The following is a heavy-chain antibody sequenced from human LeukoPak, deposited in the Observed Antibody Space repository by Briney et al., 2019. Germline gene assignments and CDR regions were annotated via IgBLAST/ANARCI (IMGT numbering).Heavy chain of an antibody. CDR1: GFTFSNYW. J-gene: IGHJ4*02. V-gene: IGHV3-7*03. CDR3: ARVKANRSGWYYFDY. CDR2: IKQDRSEK. Sequence: GGSLRLSCAASGFTFSNYWMSWVRQAPGKGLEWVANIKQDRSEKYYVDSVKGRFTISRDNAKNSLYLQMNSLRAEDTAVYYCARVKANRSGWYYFDYWGQGTLVTVSS. D-gene: IGHD6-19*01.